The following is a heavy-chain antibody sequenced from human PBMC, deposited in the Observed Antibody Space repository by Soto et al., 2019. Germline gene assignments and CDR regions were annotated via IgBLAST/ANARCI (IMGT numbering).Heavy chain of an antibody. D-gene: IGHD6-13*01. Sequence: KXLEWLALIYWNDDKRYSPSLKSRLTITKDTSKNQVVLTMTNMDPVDTATYYCAHSFGYSSSWYIQNWFDPWGQGTLVTVSS. CDR2: IYWNDDK. V-gene: IGHV2-5*01. J-gene: IGHJ5*02. CDR3: AHSFGYSSSWYIQNWFDP.